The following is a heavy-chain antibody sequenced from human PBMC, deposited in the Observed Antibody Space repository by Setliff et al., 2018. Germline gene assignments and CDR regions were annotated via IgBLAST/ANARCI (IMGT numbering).Heavy chain of an antibody. D-gene: IGHD5-12*01. CDR1: GFSFSGSA. Sequence: PGGSLRLSCAASGFSFSGSAIHWVRQASGKGLEWVGRIRDKGNSYATAYAASVKGRFTISRDDSTNTAYLQMNSLKTEDTAVYFCARGPRDGYNSGLDYWGQGALVTVSS. V-gene: IGHV3-73*01. CDR3: ARGPRDGYNSGLDY. J-gene: IGHJ4*02. CDR2: IRDKGNSYAT.